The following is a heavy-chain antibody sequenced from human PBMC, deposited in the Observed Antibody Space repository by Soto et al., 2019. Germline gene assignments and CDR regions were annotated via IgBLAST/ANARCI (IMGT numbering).Heavy chain of an antibody. J-gene: IGHJ4*02. CDR3: AKDHIAAPFDY. V-gene: IGHV3-30*18. CDR1: GFPFTSYG. CDR2: ISYDGSNK. Sequence: GGSLRLSCAASGFPFTSYGMHWVRQAPGKGLEWVAVISYDGSNKYYADSVKGRFTISRDNSKNTLYLQMNSLRAEDTAVYYCAKDHIAAPFDYWGQGTLVTVSS. D-gene: IGHD6-6*01.